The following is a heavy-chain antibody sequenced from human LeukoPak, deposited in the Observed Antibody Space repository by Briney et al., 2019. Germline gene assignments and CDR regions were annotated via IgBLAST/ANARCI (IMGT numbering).Heavy chain of an antibody. V-gene: IGHV4-38-2*02. Sequence: SETLSLTCIVSAYSIISGYYWGWIRPPPGKGLEWIGSIYHSESTYYNPSLKSRVTISIDTSKNQFSLKLSSVTAGDTAVYYCAGAYCGGDCYLRQFDYWGQGTLVTVSS. D-gene: IGHD2-21*02. CDR1: AYSIISGYY. CDR2: IYHSEST. CDR3: AGAYCGGDCYLRQFDY. J-gene: IGHJ4*02.